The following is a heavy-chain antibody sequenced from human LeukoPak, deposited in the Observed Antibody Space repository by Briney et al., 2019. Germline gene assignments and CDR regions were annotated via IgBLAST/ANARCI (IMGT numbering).Heavy chain of an antibody. J-gene: IGHJ6*03. CDR2: INPNSGGT. CDR3: ARGTAGSYNDMDV. Sequence: ASVKVSCKASGYTFSGYYMHWVRQTPGQGLAWMGWINPNSGGTNYAQKFQGRVTMTRDTPISTAYMELSSLRSDDTAVYYCARGTAGSYNDMDVWGKGTTVTVSS. D-gene: IGHD2-21*02. V-gene: IGHV1-2*02. CDR1: GYTFSGYY.